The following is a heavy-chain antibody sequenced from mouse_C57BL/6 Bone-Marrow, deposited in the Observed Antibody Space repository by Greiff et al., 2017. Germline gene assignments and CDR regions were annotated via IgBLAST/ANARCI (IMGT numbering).Heavy chain of an antibody. CDR1: GFTFSDAW. CDR3: TPQYYGSSYSFAY. V-gene: IGHV6-6*01. CDR2: IRNKANNHAT. D-gene: IGHD1-1*01. Sequence: EVKLQESGGGLVQPGGSMKLSCAASGFTFSDAWMDWVRQSPEKGLEWVAEIRNKANNHATYYAESVKGRFTISRDDSKSSVYLQRNSLRAEDTGIYYCTPQYYGSSYSFAYWGQGTLVTVSA. J-gene: IGHJ3*01.